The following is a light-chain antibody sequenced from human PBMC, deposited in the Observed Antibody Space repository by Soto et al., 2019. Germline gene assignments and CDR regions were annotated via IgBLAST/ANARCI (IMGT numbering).Light chain of an antibody. CDR3: QQYYRSSIT. Sequence: DIQMTQSPSTLSASVVDRGTITCRATQTISTSLAWYQQIPGRAPKLLIYKASILDTGVPSRFSGSGSGTEFTLTISSLQPDDFATYYCQQYYRSSITFGQGTKVDIK. J-gene: IGKJ1*01. V-gene: IGKV1-5*03. CDR1: QTISTS. CDR2: KAS.